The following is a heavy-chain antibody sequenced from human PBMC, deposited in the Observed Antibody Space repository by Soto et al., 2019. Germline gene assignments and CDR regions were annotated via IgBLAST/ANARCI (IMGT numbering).Heavy chain of an antibody. CDR3: ARTRGGYNNWAAYYFDY. D-gene: IGHD4-4*01. J-gene: IGHJ4*02. Sequence: SGPTLVNPTQTLTLTCTFSGFSLSTSGMRVSWIRQPPGKALEWVARIDWDDDKFYSTSLKTRLTISKDTSKNQVVLTMTNMDPVDTATYYCARTRGGYNNWAAYYFDYWGQGTLVTVSS. CDR2: IDWDDDK. V-gene: IGHV2-70*04. CDR1: GFSLSTSGMR.